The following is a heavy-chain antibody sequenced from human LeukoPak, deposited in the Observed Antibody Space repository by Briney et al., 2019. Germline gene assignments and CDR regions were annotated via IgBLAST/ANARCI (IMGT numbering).Heavy chain of an antibody. V-gene: IGHV1-69*13. J-gene: IGHJ3*02. D-gene: IGHD1-26*01. Sequence: GASVKVSCKASGGTFSSYAISWVRQAPGQGLEWMGGIIPIFGTANYAQKFHGRVTITADESTSTAYMELSSLRSEDTAVYYCARRWELRGGAFDIWGQGTMVTVSS. CDR1: GGTFSSYA. CDR2: IIPIFGTA. CDR3: ARRWELRGGAFDI.